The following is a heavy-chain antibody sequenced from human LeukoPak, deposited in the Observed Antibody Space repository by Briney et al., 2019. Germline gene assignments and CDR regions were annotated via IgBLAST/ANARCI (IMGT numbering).Heavy chain of an antibody. D-gene: IGHD2-15*01. J-gene: IGHJ4*02. V-gene: IGHV4-30-2*01. CDR3: ARSGSGSQTDY. CDR2: IYHSGST. CDR1: GGSISSGGYS. Sequence: PSETLSLTCAVSGGSISSGGYSWSWIRQPPGKGLEWIGYIYHSGSTYYNPSLKSRVTISVDRSKNQFSLKLSSVTAADTAVYYCARSGSGSQTDYWGQGTLVTVSS.